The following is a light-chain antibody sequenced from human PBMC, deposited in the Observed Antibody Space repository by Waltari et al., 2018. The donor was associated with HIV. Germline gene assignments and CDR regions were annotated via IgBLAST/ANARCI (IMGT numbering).Light chain of an antibody. V-gene: IGKV1-39*01. CDR1: QSISSY. CDR3: QQSYSTPT. CDR2: AAS. J-gene: IGKJ4*01. Sequence: DIQMTQSPSSLSASVGDRVIITCRASQSISSYLNWYQQKPGKAPKLLIYAASSLQSGVPSRFSGSGSGTDFTLTISSLQPEDFATYYCQQSYSTPTFGGGTKVEIK.